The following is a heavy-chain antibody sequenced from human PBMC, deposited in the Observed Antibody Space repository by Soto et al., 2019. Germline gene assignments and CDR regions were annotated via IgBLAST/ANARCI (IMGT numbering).Heavy chain of an antibody. CDR1: GFTFNSNS. Sequence: GGSLRLSCAASGFTFNSNSMNWVRQAPGKGLEWVSYISSSSSTIYYADSVKGRFTISRDNAKNSLYLQMNSLRAEDTAVYYCAREDHDILTGRPNYFDYWGLGTLVTV. J-gene: IGHJ4*02. V-gene: IGHV3-48*01. D-gene: IGHD3-9*01. CDR2: ISSSSSTI. CDR3: AREDHDILTGRPNYFDY.